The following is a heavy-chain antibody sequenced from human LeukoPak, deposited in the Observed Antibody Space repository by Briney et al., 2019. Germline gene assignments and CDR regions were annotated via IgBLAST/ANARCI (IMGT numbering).Heavy chain of an antibody. J-gene: IGHJ6*02. V-gene: IGHV4-4*02. CDR1: GGSISSSDW. CDR3: ARLPFGYYGMDV. CDR2: IFHSGST. Sequence: AGTLSLTCAVSGGSISSSDWWSWVRQPPGKGLEWIGEIFHSGSTNYNPSLKSRVTISEDKSKNQLSLKLSSVTAADTAVYYCARLPFGYYGMDVWGQGTTVTVSS. D-gene: IGHD3-3*01.